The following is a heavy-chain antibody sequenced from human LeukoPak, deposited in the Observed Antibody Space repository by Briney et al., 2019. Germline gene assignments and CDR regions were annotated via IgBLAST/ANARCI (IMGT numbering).Heavy chain of an antibody. CDR1: GYTFTAYA. CDR2: INAGGGYT. CDR3: ARVGRWELDY. D-gene: IGHD1-26*01. V-gene: IGHV1-3*01. J-gene: IGHJ4*02. Sequence: ASVKVSCKASGYTFTAYAMHWVRQAPGQRLEWMGWINAGGGYTKYSQKFQGRVTITRDTSASTAYMELSSLKSEDTAVYFCARVGRWELDYWGQGTLVTVSS.